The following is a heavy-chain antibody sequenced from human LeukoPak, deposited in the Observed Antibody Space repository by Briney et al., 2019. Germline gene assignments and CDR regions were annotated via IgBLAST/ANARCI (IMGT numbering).Heavy chain of an antibody. Sequence: HPGGSLRLSCAASGFTFSSYEMTWVRQAPGKGLECISYISGSGNTIYYADSVKGRFTISRDNAKNSLYLQMNSLRAEDTAVYYCGRGHWGLDFWGQGTLVTVSS. CDR3: GRGHWGLDF. CDR1: GFTFSSYE. V-gene: IGHV3-48*03. D-gene: IGHD7-27*01. CDR2: ISGSGNTI. J-gene: IGHJ4*02.